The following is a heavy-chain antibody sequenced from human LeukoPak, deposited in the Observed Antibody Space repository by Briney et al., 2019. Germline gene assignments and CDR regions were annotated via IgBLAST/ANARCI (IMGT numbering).Heavy chain of an antibody. Sequence: GGSLRLSCAASGFTFSSYAMSWVRQAPGNGLEWVSAISGSGGSTYYADSVKGRFTISRDNSKNTLYLQMNSLRAEDTAVYYCARKEKYYDYVWGSYSSLLGDYWGQGTLVTVSS. CDR1: GFTFSSYA. CDR2: ISGSGGST. J-gene: IGHJ4*02. D-gene: IGHD3-16*02. CDR3: ARKEKYYDYVWGSYSSLLGDY. V-gene: IGHV3-23*01.